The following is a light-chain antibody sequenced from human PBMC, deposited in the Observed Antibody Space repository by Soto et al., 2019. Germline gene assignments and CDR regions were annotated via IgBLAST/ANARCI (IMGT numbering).Light chain of an antibody. CDR1: ETISRW. CDR3: QQYNERLT. J-gene: IGKJ4*01. CDR2: DAA. Sequence: DIQMTQSPSTLSASVGDRVTITCRASETISRWLDWYQQKPGKAPKLLIYDAASLQSGGPSRFSGSGSGTEFTLTISSLQPDDFATYYCQQYNERLTFGGGAKVEIK. V-gene: IGKV1-5*01.